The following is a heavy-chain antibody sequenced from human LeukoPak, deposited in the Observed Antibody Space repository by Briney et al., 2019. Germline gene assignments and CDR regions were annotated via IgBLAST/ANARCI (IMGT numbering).Heavy chain of an antibody. CDR1: GYTFTSYG. CDR2: ISAYNGNT. J-gene: IGHJ4*02. D-gene: IGHD5-18*01. Sequence: WASVKVSCKASGYTFTSYGISWVRQAPEQGLEWMGWISAYNGNTNYAQKLQGRVTMTTDTSTSTAYMELRSLRSDDTAVYYCARGTRYSYGSDYFDYWGQGTLVTVSS. V-gene: IGHV1-18*01. CDR3: ARGTRYSYGSDYFDY.